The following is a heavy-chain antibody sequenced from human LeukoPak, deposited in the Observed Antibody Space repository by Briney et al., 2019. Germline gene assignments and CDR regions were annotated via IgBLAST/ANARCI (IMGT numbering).Heavy chain of an antibody. CDR2: LFYGENT. Sequence: PSETLSLTCTVSGGSISPISSSTSYWGWIRQAPGKGLEWIGSLFYGENTHYNPFLKSRATLSVDASNNQFSLKLTSVTAADAAVYFCARQLPTAAADTRGYFDYWGQGTVVTVSS. J-gene: IGHJ4*02. V-gene: IGHV4-39*01. D-gene: IGHD6-25*01. CDR3: ARQLPTAAADTRGYFDY. CDR1: GGSISPISSSTSY.